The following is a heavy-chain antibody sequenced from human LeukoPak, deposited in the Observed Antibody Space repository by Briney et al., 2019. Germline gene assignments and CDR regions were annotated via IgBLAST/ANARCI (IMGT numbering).Heavy chain of an antibody. V-gene: IGHV4-4*07. D-gene: IGHD2-21*02. CDR1: GGSISRYY. J-gene: IGHJ2*01. CDR2: IYSSGSI. CDR3: ARDRGKYCGGDCYSNWYFDL. Sequence: PSETLSLTCSASGGSISRYYWSWMRQPAGKGLEWIGRIYSSGSINYSPSVKSRATMSVDTSKNQFSLKLSSVTAADTAVYYCARDRGKYCGGDCYSNWYFDLWGRGTLVTVSS.